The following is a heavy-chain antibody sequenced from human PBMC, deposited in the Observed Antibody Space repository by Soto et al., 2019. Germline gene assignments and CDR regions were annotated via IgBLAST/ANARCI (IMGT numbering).Heavy chain of an antibody. Sequence: QVHLVQSGAELKKPGSSVKVSCEASGGSFISYSFTWVRQAPGQGLEWMGRIIPIQGKANYALKFQDRVTITADRSTRTAYMELRSLRPEDTAVYYCAKSLLFVDHAYMDVWGKGTTVTVSS. J-gene: IGHJ6*03. D-gene: IGHD2-21*01. V-gene: IGHV1-69*02. CDR2: IIPIQGKA. CDR1: GGSFISYS. CDR3: AKSLLFVDHAYMDV.